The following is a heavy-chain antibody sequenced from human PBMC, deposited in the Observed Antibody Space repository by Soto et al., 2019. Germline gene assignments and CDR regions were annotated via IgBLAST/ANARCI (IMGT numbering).Heavy chain of an antibody. J-gene: IGHJ6*02. V-gene: IGHV3-53*01. CDR2: IYSGGST. CDR3: ARDKGVAGSVYYYGMDV. CDR1: GFTVSSNY. Sequence: EVQLVESGGGLIQPGGSLRLSCAASGFTVSSNYMSWVRQAPGKGLEWVSVIYSGGSTYYADSVKGRFTISRDNSKNTLYLQMNSLRAEDTAVYYCARDKGVAGSVYYYGMDVWGQGTTVTVSS. D-gene: IGHD6-19*01.